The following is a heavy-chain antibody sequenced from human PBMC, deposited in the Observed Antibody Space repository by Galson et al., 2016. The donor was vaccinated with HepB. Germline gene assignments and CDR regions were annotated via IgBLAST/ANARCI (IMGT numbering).Heavy chain of an antibody. V-gene: IGHV4-4*01. CDR2: IYHTGTT. Sequence: ETLSLTCAVSGGSITTDSWWKWVRQSQGKGFEWIGDIYHTGTTLYNPSLNNRVTISVDKTKNHFSLMMTSMTAADTAVYFCAKEGGVHVRGYFENWGPGVLVTVSS. CDR3: AKEGGVHVRGYFEN. CDR1: GGSITTDSW. J-gene: IGHJ4*02. D-gene: IGHD3-16*01.